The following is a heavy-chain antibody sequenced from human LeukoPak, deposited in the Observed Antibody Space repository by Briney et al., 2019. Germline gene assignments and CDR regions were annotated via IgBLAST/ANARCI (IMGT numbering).Heavy chain of an antibody. CDR2: FYYTGNS. CDR3: VRRVAVRGFYGFDI. V-gene: IGHV4-59*12. Sequence: SETLSLTCTVSGGSLSTYYWTWIRQPPGKGLEWIGYFYYTGNSNYNPSLKSRVTMSLDTSKNQFSLRLTSVTAADTAVFYCVRRVAVRGFYGFDIWGQGAMVTVSS. J-gene: IGHJ3*02. CDR1: GGSLSTYY. D-gene: IGHD6-6*01.